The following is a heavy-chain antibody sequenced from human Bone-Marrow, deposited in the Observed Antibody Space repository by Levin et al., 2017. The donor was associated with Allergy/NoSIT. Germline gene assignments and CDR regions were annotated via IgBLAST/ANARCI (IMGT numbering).Heavy chain of an antibody. Sequence: GESLKISCSASGFIFSNNGMRWVRQSPGKGLETLSTITNNGGSTYYADSVKGRFTISRDNSKNTLYLQMSSLRPEDTAVYYCVRDWGFDYWGQGTLVTVSS. CDR1: GFIFSNNG. CDR3: VRDWGFDY. D-gene: IGHD3-16*01. V-gene: IGHV3-64D*06. CDR2: ITNNGGST. J-gene: IGHJ4*02.